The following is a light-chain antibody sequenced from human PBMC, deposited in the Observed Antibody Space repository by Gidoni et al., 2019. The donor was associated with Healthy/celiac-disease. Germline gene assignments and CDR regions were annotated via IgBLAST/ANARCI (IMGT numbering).Light chain of an antibody. Sequence: DIQMTQSPSSLSASVGDRVTITCRASQSISSYLNWYQQKPGKAPKLLIYAASSLQSGVPSRFSGSGSGTDFTLTIISLQPEDFATYYCQQSYSTPPITFXPXTKVDIK. CDR1: QSISSY. V-gene: IGKV1-39*01. CDR2: AAS. CDR3: QQSYSTPPIT. J-gene: IGKJ3*01.